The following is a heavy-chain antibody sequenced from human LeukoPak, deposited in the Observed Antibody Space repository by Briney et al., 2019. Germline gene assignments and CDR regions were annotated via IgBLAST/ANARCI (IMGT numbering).Heavy chain of an antibody. CDR2: IIPIFGTA. V-gene: IGHV1-69*13. D-gene: IGHD2-2*02. CDR3: ARDGCSSTSCYTVNNWFDP. J-gene: IGHJ5*02. CDR1: GGTFSSYA. Sequence: SVKVSCKASGGTFSSYAISWVRQAPGRGLEWMGGIIPIFGTANYAQKFQGRVTITADESTSTAYMELSSLRSEDTAVYYCARDGCSSTSCYTVNNWFDPWGQGTLVTVSS.